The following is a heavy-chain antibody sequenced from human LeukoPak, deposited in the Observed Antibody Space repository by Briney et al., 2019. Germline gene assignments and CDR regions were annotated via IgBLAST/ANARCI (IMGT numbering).Heavy chain of an antibody. CDR3: ARVPYYYDSSAFDP. V-gene: IGHV3-53*04. D-gene: IGHD3-22*01. CDR1: GFTVSSNY. Sequence: PGGSLRLSCAASGFTVSSNYMSWVRQAQGKGLEWASVIYSGGSTYYADSVKGRFTISRHNSKNTLYLQMNSLRAEDTAVYYCARVPYYYDSSAFDPWGQGTLVTVSS. CDR2: IYSGGST. J-gene: IGHJ5*02.